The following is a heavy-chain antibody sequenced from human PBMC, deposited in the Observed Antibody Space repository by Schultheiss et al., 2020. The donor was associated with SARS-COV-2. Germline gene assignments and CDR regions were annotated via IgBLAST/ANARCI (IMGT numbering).Heavy chain of an antibody. CDR3: ARGPGSGYYDIYYYYGMDV. CDR1: GFTFSSYG. CDR2: IKQDGSEK. J-gene: IGHJ6*02. Sequence: GGSLRLSCAASGFTFSSYGMHWVRQAPGKGLEWVANIKQDGSEKYYVDSVKGRFTISRDNAKNSLYLQMNSLRAEDTAVYYCARGPGSGYYDIYYYYGMDVWGQGTTVTVSS. V-gene: IGHV3-7*03. D-gene: IGHD3-22*01.